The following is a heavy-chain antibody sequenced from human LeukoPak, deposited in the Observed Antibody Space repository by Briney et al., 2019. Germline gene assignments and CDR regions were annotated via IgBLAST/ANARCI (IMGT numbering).Heavy chain of an antibody. CDR2: IIPIFGTA. CDR1: GRTFRSYA. D-gene: IGHD3-3*01. CDR3: ARDRRDFWSGYYRSYYFDY. J-gene: IGHJ4*02. Sequence: SVKVSCKASGRTFRSYAISWVRQAPGQGLEGMGGIIPIFGTANYAQKFQGRFTITADESTSTAYMELISLRSEDTAVYYCARDRRDFWSGYYRSYYFDYWGQGTLVTVSS. V-gene: IGHV1-69*13.